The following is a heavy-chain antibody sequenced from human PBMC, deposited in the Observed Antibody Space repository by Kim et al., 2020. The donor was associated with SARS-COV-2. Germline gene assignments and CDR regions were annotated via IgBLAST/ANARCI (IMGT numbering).Heavy chain of an antibody. CDR1: GFTFSDYW. Sequence: GGSLRLSCAASGFTFSDYWMHWVRQAPGKGLVWVSLINSDGSRTTYADSVKGRFTVSRDNAKNTLYLQMNSLRAEDTAMYYCAGRMYTSFDSWGQGTLVTVSS. CDR3: AGRMYTSFDS. D-gene: IGHD1-1*01. V-gene: IGHV3-74*01. J-gene: IGHJ4*02. CDR2: INSDGSRT.